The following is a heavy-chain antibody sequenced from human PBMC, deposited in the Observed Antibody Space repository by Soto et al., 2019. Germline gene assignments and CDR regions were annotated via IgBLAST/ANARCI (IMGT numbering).Heavy chain of an antibody. V-gene: IGHV3-21*01. D-gene: IGHD3-3*01. Sequence: EVQLVESGGGLVKPGGSLRLSCAASGFTFSSYGMNWVRQAPGKGLEWVSSISSSSSYIYYADSVKGRFTISRDNAKNSLYLQMKRCRAEDTAVYYGARVQHRYDFCSGYYSYCMDVWGQGTTVTVSS. J-gene: IGHJ6*02. CDR1: GFTFSSYG. CDR3: ARVQHRYDFCSGYYSYCMDV. CDR2: ISSSSSYI.